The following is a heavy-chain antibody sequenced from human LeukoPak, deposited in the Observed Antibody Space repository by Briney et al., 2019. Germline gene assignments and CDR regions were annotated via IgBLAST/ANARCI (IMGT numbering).Heavy chain of an antibody. CDR1: GGTFSSYA. D-gene: IGHD1-26*01. CDR3: ARVGGSYGIDY. J-gene: IGHJ4*02. V-gene: IGHV1-69*13. Sequence: GASVKVSCKASGGTFSSYAISWVRQAPGQGLEWMGGIIPIFGTANYAQKFQGRVTITADESTSTAYMELSSLRSEVTAVYYCARVGGSYGIDYWGQGTLVTVSS. CDR2: IIPIFGTA.